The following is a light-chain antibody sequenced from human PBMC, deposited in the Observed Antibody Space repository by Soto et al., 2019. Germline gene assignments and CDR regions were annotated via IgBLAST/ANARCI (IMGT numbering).Light chain of an antibody. Sequence: NFMLTQPPSVSESPGKTVTISCTRSSGSIASNYVQWYQQRPGSAPTTVIYEDNQRPSGVPDRFSGSIDSSSNSASLTLSRLYTEDEADYCCQSYEGSSWVFGGGTKLTVL. V-gene: IGLV6-57*04. J-gene: IGLJ3*02. CDR1: SGSIASNY. CDR2: EDN. CDR3: QSYEGSSWV.